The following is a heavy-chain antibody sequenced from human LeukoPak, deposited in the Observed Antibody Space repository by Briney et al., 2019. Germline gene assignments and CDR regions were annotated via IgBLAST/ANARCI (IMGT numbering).Heavy chain of an antibody. CDR1: GGTFSSYT. V-gene: IGHV1-69*02. J-gene: IGHJ5*02. Sequence: SVKVSCKASGGTFSSYTISGVRQAPGQGLEWMGRIIPILGIANYAQKFQGRVTITADKSTSTAYMELSSLRSEDTAVYYCARSITVVAALDAWGQGTLVTVSS. CDR2: IIPILGIA. CDR3: ARSITVVAALDA. D-gene: IGHD2-15*01.